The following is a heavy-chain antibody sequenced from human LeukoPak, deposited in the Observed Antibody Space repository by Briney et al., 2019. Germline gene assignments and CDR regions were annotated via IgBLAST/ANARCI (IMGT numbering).Heavy chain of an antibody. CDR1: GFTFSSYG. CDR3: ARGIVGATPPDAFDI. D-gene: IGHD1-26*01. Sequence: GGSLRLSCAASGFTFSSYGMHWVRQAPGKGLEWVAVIWYDGSNKYYADSVKGRFTISRDNSKNTLYLQMNSLRAEDTAVYYCARGIVGATPPDAFDIWGQGTMVTVSS. CDR2: IWYDGSNK. J-gene: IGHJ3*02. V-gene: IGHV3-33*01.